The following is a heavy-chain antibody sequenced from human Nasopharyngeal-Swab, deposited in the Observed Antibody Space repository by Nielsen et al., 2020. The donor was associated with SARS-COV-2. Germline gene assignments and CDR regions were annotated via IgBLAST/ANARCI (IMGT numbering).Heavy chain of an antibody. Sequence: SETLSLTCTVSGDSISRSDDYWGWIRQTPGKGLEWIVSTYRIGSGSAYYNPSLKSRVTISIVPSKNLFSLNLKSVTAADTAVYYCARIIRRRGWYSHVDYWGQGTLVTVSS. CDR3: ARIIRRRGWYSHVDY. CDR2: TYRIGSGSA. D-gene: IGHD6-19*01. V-gene: IGHV4-39*07. CDR1: GDSISRSDDY. J-gene: IGHJ4*02.